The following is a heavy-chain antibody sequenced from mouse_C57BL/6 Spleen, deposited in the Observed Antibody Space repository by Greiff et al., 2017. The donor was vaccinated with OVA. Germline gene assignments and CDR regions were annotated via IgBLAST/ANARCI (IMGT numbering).Heavy chain of an antibody. D-gene: IGHD2-4*01. V-gene: IGHV1-50*01. J-gene: IGHJ4*01. CDR3: ARNYYDYLYAMDY. Sequence: VQLQQPGAELVKPGASVKLSCKASGYTFTSYWMQWVKQRPGQGLEWIGEIDPSDSYTNYNQKFKGKATLTVDTSSSTAYMQLSSLTSEDSAVYYCARNYYDYLYAMDYWGQGTSVTVSS. CDR2: IDPSDSYT. CDR1: GYTFTSYW.